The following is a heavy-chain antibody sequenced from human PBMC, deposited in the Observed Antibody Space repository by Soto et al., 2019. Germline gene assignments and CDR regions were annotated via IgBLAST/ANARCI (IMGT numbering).Heavy chain of an antibody. CDR1: GFTFSSYE. Sequence: GGSLRLSCAASGFTFSSYEMNWVRQAPGKGLEWVSYISSSGSTIYYADSVKGRFTISRDNSKNTLYLQMNSLRAEDTAVYYCAREVVGGTSCYAFDIWGQGTMVTVSS. V-gene: IGHV3-48*03. D-gene: IGHD2-2*01. CDR3: AREVVGGTSCYAFDI. CDR2: ISSSGSTI. J-gene: IGHJ3*02.